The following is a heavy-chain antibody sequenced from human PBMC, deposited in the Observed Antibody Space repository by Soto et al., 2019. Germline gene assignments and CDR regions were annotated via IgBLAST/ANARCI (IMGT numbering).Heavy chain of an antibody. CDR1: GYNFISHH. J-gene: IGHJ4*02. D-gene: IGHD3-16*01. V-gene: IGHV1-46*04. Sequence: QVQLVQSGAEVTQPGASVRLSCKASGYNFISHHIHWVRQAPGQGLEWMGFINPFDGSATHAQKLQGRLIMPSDTSTSAVYMERSSLRSEDAAVYYCARDYLGSKPSLSYFDYWGQGALVTVSA. CDR2: INPFDGSA. CDR3: ARDYLGSKPSLSYFDY.